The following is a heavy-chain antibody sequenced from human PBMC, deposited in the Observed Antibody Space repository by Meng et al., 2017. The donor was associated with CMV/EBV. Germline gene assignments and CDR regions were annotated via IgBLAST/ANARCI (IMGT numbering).Heavy chain of an antibody. J-gene: IGHJ4*02. Sequence: EESVESGAEWEKPGASVNVSCMCSRSTFTGCYRHWVRRAPGEGLEWMGWINPNRGGTNYAQKFQVRVTMTRDTSISTAYMELSRLRSDDTAVYSCARVGVRLGPFDYWGQGTLVTVSS. CDR3: ARVGVRLGPFDY. CDR1: RSTFTGCY. CDR2: INPNRGGT. V-gene: IGHV1-2*02. D-gene: IGHD1-26*01.